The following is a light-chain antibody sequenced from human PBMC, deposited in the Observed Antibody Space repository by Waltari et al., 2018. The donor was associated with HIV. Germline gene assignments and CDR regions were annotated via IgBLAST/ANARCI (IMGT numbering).Light chain of an antibody. V-gene: IGLV2-11*01. CDR2: DVT. Sequence: SALPHPRSVSGGAGQSVPITCTGTSSDVGGYHYVSWYQRHQGKAPNLMIYDVTKRPAGVPDRFSGSKSGNAASLTISGLQAEDEADYYCCSYAGSYTFVFGGGTKVTVL. CDR1: SSDVGGYHY. J-gene: IGLJ2*01. CDR3: CSYAGSYTFV.